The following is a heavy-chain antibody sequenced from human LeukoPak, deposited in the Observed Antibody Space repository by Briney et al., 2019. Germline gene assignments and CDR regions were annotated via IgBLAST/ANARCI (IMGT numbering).Heavy chain of an antibody. CDR3: ARGSIWNY. J-gene: IGHJ4*02. D-gene: IGHD3-3*01. Sequence: PSETLSLTCAVYGGSFSGYYWGWIRQPPGKGLEWMGEINHSGSTNYNPSLKSRVTISVDTSKNQFSLKLSSVTAADTAVYYCARGSIWNYWGQGTLVTVSS. CDR1: GGSFSGYY. CDR2: INHSGST. V-gene: IGHV4-34*01.